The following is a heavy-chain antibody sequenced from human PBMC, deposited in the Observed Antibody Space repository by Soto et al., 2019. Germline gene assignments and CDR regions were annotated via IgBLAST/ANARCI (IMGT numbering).Heavy chain of an antibody. V-gene: IGHV1-69*01. CDR1: EGTFNSYA. Sequence: QAPVVQSGAEVRKPGSSVKLSCKASEGTFNSYAIAWVRQAPGQGLEWMGGIIPYYNTLNYAQKFQDRVTITADDSTNTVYMELSSLRSDDTAVYFCASGASRWYPYCFDSWAQGTLVTVSS. CDR3: ASGASRWYPYCFDS. D-gene: IGHD6-13*01. J-gene: IGHJ4*02. CDR2: IIPYYNTL.